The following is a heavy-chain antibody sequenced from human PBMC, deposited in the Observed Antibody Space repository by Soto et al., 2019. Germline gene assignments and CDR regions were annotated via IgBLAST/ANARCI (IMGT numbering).Heavy chain of an antibody. D-gene: IGHD6-13*01. V-gene: IGHV1-2*02. J-gene: IGHJ5*02. CDR3: ARGWGIAAPGPNWFDP. CDR1: GYSLSGYY. Sequence: ASVKVSCKASGYSLSGYYLHWVRQAPGQGPEWMGWINPNSGGTKYVKKFQGRVTMTRDTSISTVYLELSRRGSDDTAVYYGARGWGIAAPGPNWFDPWGQGTLVTVSS. CDR2: INPNSGGT.